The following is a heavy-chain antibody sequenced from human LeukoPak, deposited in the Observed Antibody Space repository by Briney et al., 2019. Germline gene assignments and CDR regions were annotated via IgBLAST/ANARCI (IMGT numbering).Heavy chain of an antibody. J-gene: IGHJ4*02. CDR1: GGTFSSYA. CDR3: ARASRGYSGYDYVRDGYNYVLDY. D-gene: IGHD5-12*01. Sequence: ASVNVSCKASGGTFSSYAISWVRQAPGQGREWMGGIIPIFGTANYAQKFQGRVTITTDESTSTAYMELSSLRSEDTAVYYCARASRGYSGYDYVRDGYNYVLDYWGQGTLVTVSS. V-gene: IGHV1-69*05. CDR2: IIPIFGTA.